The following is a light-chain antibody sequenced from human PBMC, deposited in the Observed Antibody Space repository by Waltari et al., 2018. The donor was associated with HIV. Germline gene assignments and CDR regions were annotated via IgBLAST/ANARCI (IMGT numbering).Light chain of an antibody. CDR1: SSNIGSND. Sequence: QSVLTQPPSVSAAPGQRVTISCSGSSSNIGSNDVSWYQQRPGTAPNILIFDNYKRPSGIPDRFSGSKSGTSATLGITGLQTGDEADYYCGTWDSGLSAVVFGGGTKLTVL. J-gene: IGLJ3*02. CDR2: DNY. CDR3: GTWDSGLSAVV. V-gene: IGLV1-51*01.